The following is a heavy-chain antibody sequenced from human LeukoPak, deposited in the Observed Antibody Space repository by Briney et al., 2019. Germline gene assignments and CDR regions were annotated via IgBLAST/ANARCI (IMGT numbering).Heavy chain of an antibody. J-gene: IGHJ6*02. CDR3: ARATAKEVDTGGVYYYYGMDV. D-gene: IGHD5-18*01. CDR2: ISSSSSTI. V-gene: IGHV3-48*04. CDR1: GFTFSSYS. Sequence: GGSLRLSCAASGFTFSSYSMNWVRQAPGKGLEWVSYISSSSSTIYYADSVKGRFTISRDNAKNSLYLQMNSLRAEDTAVYYCARATAKEVDTGGVYYYYGMDVWGQGTTVTVSS.